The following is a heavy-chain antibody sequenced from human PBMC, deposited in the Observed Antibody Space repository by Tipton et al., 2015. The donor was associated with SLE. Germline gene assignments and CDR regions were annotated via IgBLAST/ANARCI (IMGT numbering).Heavy chain of an antibody. CDR1: GFTFSSYA. J-gene: IGHJ3*02. V-gene: IGHV3-23*01. CDR2: ISGSGGST. D-gene: IGHD6-13*01. CDR3: AKDPRGQLGAFDI. Sequence: SLRLSCAASGFTFSSYAMSWVRQAPGKGLEWVSAISGSGGSTYYADSVKGRFTIPRDNSKNTLYLQMNSLRAEDTAVYYCAKDPRGQLGAFDIWGQGTMVTVSS.